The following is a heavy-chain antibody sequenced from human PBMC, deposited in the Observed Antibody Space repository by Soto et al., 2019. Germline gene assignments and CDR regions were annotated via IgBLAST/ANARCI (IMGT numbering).Heavy chain of an antibody. J-gene: IGHJ4*02. CDR3: ARQDHGDYEFFFDY. Sequence: SETLSLTCTVSGASIISTTKYWGWIRQPPGRGLEWIGTISSIGSTYYNPSLEGRVTISVDTSKNQFSLKVTSVTAADAGLYYCARQDHGDYEFFFDYWGQGTLVTVSS. CDR1: GASIISTTKY. D-gene: IGHD4-17*01. V-gene: IGHV4-39*01. CDR2: ISSIGST.